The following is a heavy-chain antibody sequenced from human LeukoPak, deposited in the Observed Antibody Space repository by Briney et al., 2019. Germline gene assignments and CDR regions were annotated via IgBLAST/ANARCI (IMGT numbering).Heavy chain of an antibody. CDR2: IYIGDKT. CDR1: GFSVSTNY. Sequence: PGGSLRLSCAASGFSVSTNYMSWVRQAPGKGLEWVALIYIGDKTYYADSVKGRLTISRDNAKNKLYLQMNSLRAEDTGVYYCTTIRPDYWGQGTLVTVSS. J-gene: IGHJ4*02. V-gene: IGHV3-53*01. D-gene: IGHD5-12*01. CDR3: TTIRPDY.